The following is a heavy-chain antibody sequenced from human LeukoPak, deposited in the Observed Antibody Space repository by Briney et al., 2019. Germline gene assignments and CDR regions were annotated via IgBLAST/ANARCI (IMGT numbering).Heavy chain of an antibody. J-gene: IGHJ4*02. CDR3: ARDDCSSTSCYNDY. CDR1: GGSISSGSYY. CDR2: IYTSGST. Sequence: PSQTLSLTCTVSGGSISSGSYYWSWIRQPAGKGLEWIGRIYTSGSTNYNPSLKSRVTISVDTSKNQFSLKLSSVTAVDTAVYYCARDDCSSTSCYNDYWGQGTLVTVSS. D-gene: IGHD2-2*02. V-gene: IGHV4-61*02.